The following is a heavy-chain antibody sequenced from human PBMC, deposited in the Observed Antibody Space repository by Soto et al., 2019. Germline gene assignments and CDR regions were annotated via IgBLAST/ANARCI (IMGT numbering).Heavy chain of an antibody. CDR1: GGTFSSYT. CDR3: VRHYGSGSYNGMDV. CDR2: IIPILGIA. D-gene: IGHD3-10*01. Sequence: QVQLVQSGAEVKKPGSSVKVSCKASGGTFSSYTISWVRQAPGQGLEWMGRIIPILGIANYAQKFQGRVTITADKSTSTAYMELSSLRSEDTAVYYCVRHYGSGSYNGMDVWGQGTTVTVSS. J-gene: IGHJ6*02. V-gene: IGHV1-69*02.